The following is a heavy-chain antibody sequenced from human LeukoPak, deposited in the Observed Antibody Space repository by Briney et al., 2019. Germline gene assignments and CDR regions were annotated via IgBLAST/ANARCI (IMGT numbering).Heavy chain of an antibody. CDR1: GGTFSSYA. J-gene: IGHJ4*02. CDR2: IIPILGIA. D-gene: IGHD6-6*01. CDR3: ARDMAYSSSSLDY. V-gene: IGHV1-69*04. Sequence: SVKVSCKASGGTFSSYAISWVRQAPGQGLEWMGRIIPILGIANYAQKLQGRVTMTTDTSTSTAYMELRSLRSDDTAVYYCARDMAYSSSSLDYWGQGTLVTVSS.